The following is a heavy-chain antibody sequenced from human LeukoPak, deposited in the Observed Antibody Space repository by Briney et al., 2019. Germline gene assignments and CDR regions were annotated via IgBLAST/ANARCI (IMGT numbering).Heavy chain of an antibody. D-gene: IGHD5-18*01. J-gene: IGHJ4*02. CDR2: IYHSGST. CDR3: ARSGYSYGYPD. V-gene: IGHV4-30-2*01. Sequence: SETLSLTCTVSGGSISSGGYYWSWIRQPPGKGLEWIGYIYHSGSTYYNPSLKSRVTISVDRSKNQFSLKLSSVTAADTAVYYCARSGYSYGYPDWGQGTLVTVSS. CDR1: GGSISSGGYY.